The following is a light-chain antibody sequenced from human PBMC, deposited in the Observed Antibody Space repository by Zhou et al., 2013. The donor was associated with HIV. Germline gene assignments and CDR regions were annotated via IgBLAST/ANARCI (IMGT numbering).Light chain of an antibody. CDR1: SSDVGGYNY. V-gene: IGLV2-14*03. Sequence: QPALTQPASVSGSPGQSITISCTGTSSDVGGYNYVSWYQQHPGKAPKLMIYDVSNRPSGVSNRFSGSKSGNTASLTISGLQAEDEADYYCSSYRSSSLGVFGGGTKLTVL. J-gene: IGLJ2*01. CDR2: DVS. CDR3: SSYRSSSLGV.